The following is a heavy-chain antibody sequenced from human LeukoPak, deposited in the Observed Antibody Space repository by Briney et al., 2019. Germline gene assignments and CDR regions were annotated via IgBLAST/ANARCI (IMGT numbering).Heavy chain of an antibody. D-gene: IGHD3-22*01. CDR1: GFTFSSYA. CDR3: AKGKAGYYDSSGYYLDY. V-gene: IGHV3-23*01. Sequence: GGSLRLSCAASGFTFSSYAMSWVRQAPGKGLEWVSAISGSGGSTYYADSVKGRFTISRDNSKNTLYLQMNSLRAEDTAVYYCAKGKAGYYDSSGYYLDYWGQGTLVTVSS. J-gene: IGHJ4*02. CDR2: ISGSGGST.